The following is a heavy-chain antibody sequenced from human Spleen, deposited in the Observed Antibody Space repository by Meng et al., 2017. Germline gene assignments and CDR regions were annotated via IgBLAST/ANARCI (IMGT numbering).Heavy chain of an antibody. J-gene: IGHJ4*02. CDR1: GYNFPDYY. Sequence: QGHLVQSGAEVKKPGASVKVSCKPSGYNFPDYYIHWVRQAPGQGLEWMGRIDPKNGDTHYAQKFQGRVTMTGDTSISTAYMDLSGLRSDDTAVYYCARDEDISAAGKLFGDYWGQGTLVTVSS. D-gene: IGHD6-13*01. CDR3: ARDEDISAAGKLFGDY. CDR2: IDPKNGDT. V-gene: IGHV1-2*06.